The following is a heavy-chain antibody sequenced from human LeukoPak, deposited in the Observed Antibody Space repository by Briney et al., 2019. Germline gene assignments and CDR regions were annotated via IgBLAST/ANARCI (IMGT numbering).Heavy chain of an antibody. CDR3: ARRLYNWNYGNWFDP. V-gene: IGHV4-34*01. CDR2: INHSGST. D-gene: IGHD1-7*01. CDR1: GGSFSGYY. Sequence: PSETLSLTCAVYGGSFSGYYWSWIRQPPGKGLEGSGEINHSGSTNYNPSLKSRVTISVDTSKNQFSLKLSSVTAADTAVYYCARRLYNWNYGNWFDPWGQGTLVTVSS. J-gene: IGHJ5*02.